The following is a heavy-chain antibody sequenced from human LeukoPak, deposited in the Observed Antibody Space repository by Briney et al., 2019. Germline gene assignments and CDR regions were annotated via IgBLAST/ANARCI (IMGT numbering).Heavy chain of an antibody. CDR1: GGSFSGYY. D-gene: IGHD1-26*01. CDR3: ARRDPAGVGTTSWFDP. V-gene: IGHV4-34*01. Sequence: SETLSLTCAVYGGSFSGYYWSWIRQPPGKGLEWIGEINHSGSTYYNPSLKSRVTISVDTSKNQFSLKLSSVTAADTAVYYCARRDPAGVGTTSWFDPWGQGTLVTVSS. CDR2: INHSGST. J-gene: IGHJ5*02.